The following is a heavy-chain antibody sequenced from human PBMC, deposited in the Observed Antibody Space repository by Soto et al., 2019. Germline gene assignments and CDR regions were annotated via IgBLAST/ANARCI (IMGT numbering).Heavy chain of an antibody. CDR2: IYWDDDK. V-gene: IGHV2-5*02. J-gene: IGHJ6*02. CDR3: ASHPCSGGSCYWFSFSGMDV. CDR1: GFSLSTSGVG. Sequence: QITLKESGPTLVKPTQTLTLTCTFSGFSLSTSGVGVAWIRQPPGKALEWLALIYWDDDKRYRPSLESRLTITTYTRNNQVVLTMTNIDSVDTATYYLASHPCSGGSCYWFSFSGMDVWGQGTTVTVSS. D-gene: IGHD2-15*01.